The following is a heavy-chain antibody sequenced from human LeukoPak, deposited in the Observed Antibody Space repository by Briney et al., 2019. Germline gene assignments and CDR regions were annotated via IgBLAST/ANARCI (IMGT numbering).Heavy chain of an antibody. V-gene: IGHV3-21*01. J-gene: IGHJ4*02. CDR2: ITMSSIYI. Sequence: GGSLRLSCVASVFPFSSYNMIWLRHAPEKALECVSCITMSSIYIYYADSVKRRFTISRDNAKNSVFLQMNSLRAEDTAVYSCARVLRDYYFDYWGQGTLVTVSS. D-gene: IGHD3-9*01. CDR3: ARVLRDYYFDY. CDR1: VFPFSSYN.